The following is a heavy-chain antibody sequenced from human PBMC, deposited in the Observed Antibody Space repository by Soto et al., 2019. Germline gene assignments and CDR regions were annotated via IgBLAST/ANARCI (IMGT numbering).Heavy chain of an antibody. Sequence: QVHLVQSGAEVKKPGASVKVSCKGSGYDFTTYGITWVRQAPGQGLEWMAWISAHNVNTEYAQKLQGRVTVTRDTSTSTAYMELRSLRSDDTAMYYCARGRYGDSWGQGALVTVSS. CDR1: GYDFTTYG. D-gene: IGHD1-1*01. J-gene: IGHJ4*02. V-gene: IGHV1-18*01. CDR2: ISAHNVNT. CDR3: ARGRYGDS.